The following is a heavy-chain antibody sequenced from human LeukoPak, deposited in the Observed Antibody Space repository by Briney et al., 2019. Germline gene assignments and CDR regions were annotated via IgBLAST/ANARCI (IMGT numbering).Heavy chain of an antibody. V-gene: IGHV3-23*01. CDR2: ISGSGGST. Sequence: GGSLRLSCAASGFTFSSYAMSWVRQAPGKGLEWVSAISGSGGSTYYADSVKGRFTISRDNSKNTLYLQMNSLRAGDTAVYYCAKDPGYSSGWPVFDYWGQGTLVTVSS. J-gene: IGHJ4*02. CDR3: AKDPGYSSGWPVFDY. CDR1: GFTFSSYA. D-gene: IGHD6-19*01.